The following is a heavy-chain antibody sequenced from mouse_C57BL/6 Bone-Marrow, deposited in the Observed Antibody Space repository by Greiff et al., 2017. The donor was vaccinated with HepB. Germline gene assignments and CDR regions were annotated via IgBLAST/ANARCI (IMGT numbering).Heavy chain of an antibody. J-gene: IGHJ1*03. V-gene: IGHV14-3*01. D-gene: IGHD1-1*01. CDR1: GFNIKNTY. CDR3: ASHYYGEGYFDV. CDR2: IDPATGNT. Sequence: VQLQQSVAELVRPGASVKLSCTASGFNIKNTYMHWVKQRPEQGLEWIGSIDPATGNTKYAPKFQGKSTITADTSSNTAYLQLSSLTSEDTAIYYCASHYYGEGYFDVWGTGTTVTVSS.